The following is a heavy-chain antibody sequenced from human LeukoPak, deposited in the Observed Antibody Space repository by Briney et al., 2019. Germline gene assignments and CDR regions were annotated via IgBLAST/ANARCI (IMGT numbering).Heavy chain of an antibody. CDR3: ASCEQDV. V-gene: IGHV4-34*01. J-gene: IGHJ6*04. CDR2: INHSGST. Sequence: PSETLSLTCAVYGGSFSGYYWSWTRQPPGKGLEWIGEINHSGSTNYNPSLKSRVTISVDTSKNQFSLKLSSVTAADTAVYYCASCEQDVWGKGTTVTVSS. D-gene: IGHD1/OR15-1a*01. CDR1: GGSFSGYY.